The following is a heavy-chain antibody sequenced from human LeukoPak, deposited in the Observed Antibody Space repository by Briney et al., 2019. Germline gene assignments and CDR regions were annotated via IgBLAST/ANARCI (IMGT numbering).Heavy chain of an antibody. J-gene: IGHJ4*02. D-gene: IGHD3-22*01. Sequence: ASVKVSCKASGYTFTGYYMHWVRQAPGQGLEWMGWINPNSGGTNYAQKFQGRVTMTRDTSISTAYMELSRLRSDGTAVYYCARHLTDYYDSSGYYYNYWGQGTLVTVSS. CDR1: GYTFTGYY. V-gene: IGHV1-2*02. CDR3: ARHLTDYYDSSGYYYNY. CDR2: INPNSGGT.